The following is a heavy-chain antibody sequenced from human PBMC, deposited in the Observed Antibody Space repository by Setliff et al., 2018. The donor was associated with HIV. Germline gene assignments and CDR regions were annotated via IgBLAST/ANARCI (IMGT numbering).Heavy chain of an antibody. Sequence: ASVKVSCKASGYTFNNYFLHWVRQAPGQGLEWMGRFHPYSGHTNYAQNFQGRVTMTMDASITTVYMELSRLTSDDTAVYYCERQDILTSDYMFDYWGQGTLVTVSS. CDR1: GYTFNNYF. J-gene: IGHJ4*02. D-gene: IGHD3-9*01. CDR3: ERQDILTSDYMFDY. V-gene: IGHV1-2*06. CDR2: FHPYSGHT.